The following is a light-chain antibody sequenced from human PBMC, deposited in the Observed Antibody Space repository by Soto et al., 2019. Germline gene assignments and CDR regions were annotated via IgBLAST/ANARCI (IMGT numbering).Light chain of an antibody. J-gene: IGKJ1*01. CDR1: QSVGSN. CDR2: GAS. Sequence: EIVMTQSPATLSLSPGDRAALSCRASQSVGSNLAWYQQKPGQAPRLLIYGASTRATGIPARFSGSGSGTEFTLTISSLQSEDFAIYFCQQYNNWPPDRTFGQGTNVEIK. CDR3: QQYNNWPPDRT. V-gene: IGKV3-15*01.